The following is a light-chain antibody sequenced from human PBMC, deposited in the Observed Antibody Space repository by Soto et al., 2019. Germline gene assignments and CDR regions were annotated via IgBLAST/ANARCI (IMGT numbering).Light chain of an antibody. CDR1: SSNIGAGYD. CDR2: GNS. J-gene: IGLJ1*01. Sequence: QSVLTQPPSVSGAPGQRVTISCTGNSSNIGAGYDVHWYQQLPGTAPKLLIYGNSNRPSGVPDRFSGSKSGTSASLAITGLQAEDEAEDYCQSYDSSLGGSVFGTGTKLTVL. CDR3: QSYDSSLGGSV. V-gene: IGLV1-40*01.